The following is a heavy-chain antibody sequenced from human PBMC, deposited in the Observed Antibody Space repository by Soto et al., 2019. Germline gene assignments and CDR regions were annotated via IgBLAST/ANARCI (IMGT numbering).Heavy chain of an antibody. J-gene: IGHJ4*02. CDR2: IWNDESNK. D-gene: IGHD1-20*01. CDR1: GFTFSSYA. CDR3: ARDLPNWNADY. V-gene: IGHV3-33*01. Sequence: GGSLRLSCAASGFTFSSYAMQWVRQAPGKGLEWVAVIWNDESNKFYAGSVKGRFTISRDNSKNTLYLQMNSLRAVDTALYYCARDLPNWNADYWGRGTQVTVSS.